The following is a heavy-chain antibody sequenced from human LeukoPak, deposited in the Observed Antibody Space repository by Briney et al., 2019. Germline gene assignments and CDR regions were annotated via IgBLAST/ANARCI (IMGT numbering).Heavy chain of an antibody. V-gene: IGHV3-21*04. CDR2: MTSSRYI. CDR1: GFSLKTYN. Sequence: GGSLRLSCAASGFSLKTYNMNWVRQAPGKGLEWVSSMTSSRYIYYADSAKGRFTISRDDANNLVFLQMHSLRAEDTAIYYCTRDQFFDYDNDDAFDVWGQGTKVIVSS. CDR3: TRDQFFDYDNDDAFDV. D-gene: IGHD3-22*01. J-gene: IGHJ3*01.